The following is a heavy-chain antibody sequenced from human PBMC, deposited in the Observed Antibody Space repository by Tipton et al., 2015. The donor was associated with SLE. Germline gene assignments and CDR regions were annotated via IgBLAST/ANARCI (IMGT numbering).Heavy chain of an antibody. V-gene: IGHV4-61*02. CDR1: GGSISSGSYY. Sequence: GLVKPSETLSLTCTVSGGSISSGSYYWSWIRQPAGKGLEWIGRIYTSGSTNYNPSLKSRVTISVDTSKNQFSLKLSSVTAADTAVYYCAADAFDIWGQGTMVAVSS. J-gene: IGHJ3*02. CDR2: IYTSGST. CDR3: AADAFDI.